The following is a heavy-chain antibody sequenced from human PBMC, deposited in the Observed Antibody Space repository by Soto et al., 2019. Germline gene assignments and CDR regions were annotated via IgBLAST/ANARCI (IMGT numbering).Heavy chain of an antibody. J-gene: IGHJ6*02. D-gene: IGHD6-6*01. Sequence: CESLKISCKGSGYSFTGYWISWVRQMPGKGLEWMGRIDPSDSYTNYSPSFQGHVTISADKSISTAYLQWSSLKASDTAMYYCQRHLEYSSSPNYYYDGMDVWGQGTTVTVCS. CDR3: QRHLEYSSSPNYYYDGMDV. V-gene: IGHV5-10-1*01. CDR1: GYSFTGYW. CDR2: IDPSDSYT.